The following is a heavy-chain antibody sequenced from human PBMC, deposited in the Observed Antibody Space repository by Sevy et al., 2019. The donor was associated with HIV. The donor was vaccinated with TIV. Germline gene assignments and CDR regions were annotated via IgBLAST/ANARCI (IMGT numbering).Heavy chain of an antibody. V-gene: IGHV3-30*02. J-gene: IGHJ4*02. Sequence: GGSLRLSCAASGFTFSSYGMHWVRQAPGKGLEWVAFIRYDGSNKYYADSVKGRFPISRDNSKNTLYLQMNSLRAEDTAVYYCAKDVSYYDFWSGYYTGIGFDYWGQGTLVTVSS. CDR1: GFTFSSYG. CDR2: IRYDGSNK. D-gene: IGHD3-3*01. CDR3: AKDVSYYDFWSGYYTGIGFDY.